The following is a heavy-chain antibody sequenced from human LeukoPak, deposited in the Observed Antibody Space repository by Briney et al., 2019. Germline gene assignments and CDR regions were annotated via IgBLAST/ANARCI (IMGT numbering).Heavy chain of an antibody. J-gene: IGHJ4*02. CDR1: GFTFSSYG. CDR3: ARSFYSSWYSPVDS. V-gene: IGHV3-30*03. Sequence: GGSLSLSCAASGFTFSSYGMHWVRQAPGKGLEWVAVISYDGSNKYYADSVKGRFTISRDNSMNTLYLQMNSLRAEDTAVYYCARSFYSSWYSPVDSWGQGTLVTVSS. D-gene: IGHD6-13*01. CDR2: ISYDGSNK.